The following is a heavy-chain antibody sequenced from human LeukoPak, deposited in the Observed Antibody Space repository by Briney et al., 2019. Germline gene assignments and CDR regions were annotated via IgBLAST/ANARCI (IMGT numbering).Heavy chain of an antibody. CDR3: ASLVLLWLGESELAAGHVDKDV. V-gene: IGHV4-59*01. CDR2: IYYSGST. CDR1: GGSISSYY. J-gene: IGHJ6*03. D-gene: IGHD3-10*01. Sequence: TSETLSLTCTVSGGSISSYYWSWIRQPPGKGLEWIGYIYYSGSTNYNPSLKSRVTISVDTSKNQFSLKLSSVTAADTAVYYCASLVLLWLGESELAAGHVDKDVWGKGTTVTVSS.